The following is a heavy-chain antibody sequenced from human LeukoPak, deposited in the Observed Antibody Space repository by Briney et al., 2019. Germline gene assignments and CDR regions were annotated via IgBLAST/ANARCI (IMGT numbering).Heavy chain of an antibody. Sequence: ASVKVSCKASGYTFTSYGISWVRQAPGQGLEWMGWISAYNGNTNYAQKLQGRVTMTTDTSTSTAYMELRSLRSDDTAVYYCARDDYGDSYYYYYMDVWGKGTTVTVSS. CDR3: ARDDYGDSYYYYYMDV. D-gene: IGHD4-17*01. V-gene: IGHV1-18*01. CDR1: GYTFTSYG. CDR2: ISAYNGNT. J-gene: IGHJ6*03.